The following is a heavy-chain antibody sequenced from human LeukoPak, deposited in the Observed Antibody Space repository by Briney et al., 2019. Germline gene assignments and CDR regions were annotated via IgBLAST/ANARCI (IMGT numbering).Heavy chain of an antibody. CDR2: IYYTGNT. J-gene: IGHJ4*02. CDR3: ARQTGSGLFILP. Sequence: SETLSLTCSVSGVSISSSNSYWGWIRQPPGKGLEWIGSIYYTGNTYYDASLKSQVSISIDMSKNQFSLKITSVTAADSDVYYCARQTGSGLFILPGGQGTLVTVSS. V-gene: IGHV4-39*01. D-gene: IGHD3/OR15-3a*01. CDR1: GVSISSSNSY.